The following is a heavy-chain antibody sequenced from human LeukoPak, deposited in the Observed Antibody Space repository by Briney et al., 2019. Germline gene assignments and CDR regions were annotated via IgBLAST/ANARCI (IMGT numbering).Heavy chain of an antibody. CDR2: ISPTGGST. D-gene: IGHD2-21*01. Sequence: GASVRVSCKAFGYTFTNNWMHWVRQAPGQGPEWMGLISPTGGSTAYAQKFQGRVTLTRDMSTSTDYLELSSLRSEDTAVYYCARGDGPLDYWGQGTLVTVSS. CDR3: ARGDGPLDY. J-gene: IGHJ4*02. V-gene: IGHV1-46*01. CDR1: GYTFTNNW.